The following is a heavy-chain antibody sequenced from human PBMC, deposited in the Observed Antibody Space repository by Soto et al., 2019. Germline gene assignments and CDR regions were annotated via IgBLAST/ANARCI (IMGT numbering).Heavy chain of an antibody. CDR3: ARESRRDYDFWSGYYYYYYMYV. D-gene: IGHD3-3*01. Sequence: GGSLRLSCAASGFTVSSNYMSWVRQAPGKGLEWVSVIYSGGSTYYADSVKGRFTISRDNSKNTLYLQMNSLRAEDTAVYYCARESRRDYDFWSGYYYYYYMYVWGKGTTVTVSS. CDR2: IYSGGST. J-gene: IGHJ6*03. V-gene: IGHV3-66*01. CDR1: GFTVSSNY.